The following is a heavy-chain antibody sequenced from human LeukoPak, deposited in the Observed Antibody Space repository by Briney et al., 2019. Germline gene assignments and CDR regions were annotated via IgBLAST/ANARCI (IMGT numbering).Heavy chain of an antibody. CDR2: ISAGGATT. J-gene: IGHJ3*01. Sequence: GGSLRLSCAASGFSFSSYAMSWVRQAPGKGLERVSGISAGGATTHYADSVKGRFTMSRDNSKKTVYLQMNSLRAEDTAIYYCAKGKVNHDGAFDFWGQGTMVTVSS. D-gene: IGHD1-14*01. V-gene: IGHV3-23*01. CDR3: AKGKVNHDGAFDF. CDR1: GFSFSSYA.